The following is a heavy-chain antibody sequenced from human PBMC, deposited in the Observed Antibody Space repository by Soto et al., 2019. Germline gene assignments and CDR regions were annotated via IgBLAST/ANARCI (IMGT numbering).Heavy chain of an antibody. CDR2: IYYSGDT. CDR1: GDSISSGDYK. D-gene: IGHD2-2*01. CDR3: DRAQHNWFDP. J-gene: IGHJ5*02. V-gene: IGHV4-30-4*01. Sequence: QVQLQESGPGLVKPSQTLSLTCTVSGDSISSGDYKWSWIRQPPGEGLEWIRYIYYSGDTWYNPSLKNRVTISIDTSKNKFSLKLNSVTAADTALYYCDRAQHNWFDPWGQGTLVIVSS.